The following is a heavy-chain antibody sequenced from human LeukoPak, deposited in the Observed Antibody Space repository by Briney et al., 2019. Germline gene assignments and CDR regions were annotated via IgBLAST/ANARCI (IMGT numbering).Heavy chain of an antibody. CDR1: GFTVSTNY. V-gene: IGHV3-66*01. CDR3: ASILRSSSGYYFDY. D-gene: IGHD3-10*01. Sequence: AGGSLRLSCAASGFTVSTNYMSWVRQAPGRGLGWVSVIYSGDTTFYADSVRGKFTISRDNSKNTLYLQMNSLRAEDTAAYYCASILRSSSGYYFDYWGQGTLVTVSS. J-gene: IGHJ4*02. CDR2: IYSGDTT.